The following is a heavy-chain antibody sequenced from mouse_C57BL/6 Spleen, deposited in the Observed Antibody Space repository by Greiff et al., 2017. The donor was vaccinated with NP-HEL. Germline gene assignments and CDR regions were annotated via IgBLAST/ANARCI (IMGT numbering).Heavy chain of an antibody. CDR3: ARASITTVPRGFAY. CDR2: INPSSGYT. CDR1: GYTFTSYT. D-gene: IGHD1-1*01. V-gene: IGHV1-4*01. Sequence: VKLQESGAELARPGASVKMSCKASGYTFTSYTMHWVKQRPGQGLEWIGYINPSSGYTKYNQKFKDKATLTADKSSSTAYMQLSSLTSEDSAVYYCARASITTVPRGFAYWGQGTLVTVSA. J-gene: IGHJ3*01.